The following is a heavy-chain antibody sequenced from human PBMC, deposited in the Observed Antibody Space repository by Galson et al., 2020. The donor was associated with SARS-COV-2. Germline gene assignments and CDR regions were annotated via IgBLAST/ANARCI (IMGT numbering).Heavy chain of an antibody. D-gene: IGHD4-17*01. CDR3: AKDRGNDYGDQRDY. J-gene: IGHJ4*02. V-gene: IGHV3-23*01. CDR1: GFTFSSYA. CDR2: ISASGGNT. Sequence: GGSLRLSCAASGFTFSSYAMSWVRQAPGKGLEWVSGISASGGNTYYADSVKGRFTISRDESENTLYLQMNSLRAEDTAIYYCAKDRGNDYGDQRDYWGQGTLVTVSS.